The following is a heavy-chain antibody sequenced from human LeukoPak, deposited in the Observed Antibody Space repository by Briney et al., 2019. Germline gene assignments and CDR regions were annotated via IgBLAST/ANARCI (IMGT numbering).Heavy chain of an antibody. CDR3: AKVRDSSH. J-gene: IGHJ4*02. Sequence: ASVKVSCKASGYTFTRYQIHWVRQAPGQGPEWMGIIYPGGGSTNYAQKFQGRVIMTRDMSTSTVYMELSSLRSEDTAVYYCAKVRDSSHWGQGTLVTVSS. V-gene: IGHV1-46*01. CDR1: GYTFTRYQ. CDR2: IYPGGGST. D-gene: IGHD5-24*01.